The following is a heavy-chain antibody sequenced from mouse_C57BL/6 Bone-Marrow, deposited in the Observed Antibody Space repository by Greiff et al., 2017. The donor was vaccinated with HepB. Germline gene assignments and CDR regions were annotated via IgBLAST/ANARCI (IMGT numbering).Heavy chain of an antibody. Sequence: EVQLQQSGPELVKPGASVKISCKASGYTFTDYYMNWVKQSHGKSLEWIGDINPNNGGTSYNQKFKGKATLTVDKSSSTAYMELRSLTSEDSAVYYCARNYDGYYLFDYWGQGTTLTVSS. CDR2: INPNNGGT. D-gene: IGHD2-3*01. V-gene: IGHV1-26*01. J-gene: IGHJ2*01. CDR3: ARNYDGYYLFDY. CDR1: GYTFTDYY.